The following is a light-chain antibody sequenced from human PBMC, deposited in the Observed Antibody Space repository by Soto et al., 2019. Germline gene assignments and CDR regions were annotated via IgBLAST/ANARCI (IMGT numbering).Light chain of an antibody. CDR2: GAS. J-gene: IGKJ4*01. CDR1: RSVSSS. CDR3: QQYNDWPPLT. Sequence: EVVMTQSPATLSVSPGERATLSCRASRSVSSSLAWYRQRPGQAPRLLIYGASTRATGVPARFSGSGSGTELTLTISSLQSEDFAIYYCQQYNDWPPLTFGGGTKVEI. V-gene: IGKV3-15*01.